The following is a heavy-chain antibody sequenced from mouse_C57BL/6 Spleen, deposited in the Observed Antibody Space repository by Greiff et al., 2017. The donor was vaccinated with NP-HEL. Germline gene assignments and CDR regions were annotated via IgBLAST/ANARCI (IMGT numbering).Heavy chain of an antibody. D-gene: IGHD1-1*01. CDR2: IDPSDSYT. J-gene: IGHJ2*01. CDR3: AREKTTVVDY. Sequence: VQLQQPGAELVRPGTSVKLSCKASGYTFTSYWMHWVKQRPGQGLEWIGVIDPSDSYTNYNQKFKGKATLTVDTSSSTAYMQLSSLTSEDSAVYYCAREKTTVVDYWGQGTTLTVSS. V-gene: IGHV1-59*01. CDR1: GYTFTSYW.